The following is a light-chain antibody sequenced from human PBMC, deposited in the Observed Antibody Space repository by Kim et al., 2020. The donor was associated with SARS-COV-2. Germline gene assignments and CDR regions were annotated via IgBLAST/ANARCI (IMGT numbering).Light chain of an antibody. Sequence: QLVLTQSPSASASLGASVKLTCTLSSGHSSYAIAWLQQQPEKGPRYLMKLNSDGSHKKGDGIPDRFSGSSSGAERYLTISSLQSEDEADYYCQTWDTGIQVFGGGTQLTVL. CDR1: SGHSSYA. J-gene: IGLJ3*02. V-gene: IGLV4-69*01. CDR3: QTWDTGIQV. CDR2: LNSDGSH.